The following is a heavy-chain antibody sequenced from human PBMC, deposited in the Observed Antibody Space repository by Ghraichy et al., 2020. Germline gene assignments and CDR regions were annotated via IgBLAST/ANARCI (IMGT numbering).Heavy chain of an antibody. CDR1: GGSVSSGSYY. D-gene: IGHD3-10*01. V-gene: IGHV4-61*01. CDR2: IYYSGST. Sequence: SETLSLTCTVSGGSVSSGSYYWSWIRQPPGKGLEWIGYIYYSGSTNYNPSLKSRVTISVDTSKNQFSLKLSSVTAADTAVYYCARERVQGVIITTSNFDYWGQGTLVTVSS. J-gene: IGHJ4*02. CDR3: ARERVQGVIITTSNFDY.